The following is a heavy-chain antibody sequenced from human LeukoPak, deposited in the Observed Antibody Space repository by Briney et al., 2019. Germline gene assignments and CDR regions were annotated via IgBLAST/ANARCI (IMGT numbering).Heavy chain of an antibody. CDR2: ISSSGDSR. D-gene: IGHD3-9*01. CDR1: GFTFSSYA. J-gene: IGHJ4*02. Sequence: GGSLRLSCAASGFTFSSYAMSWVRQAPGKGLEFVSGISSSGDSRYYADSVKGRFTISRDNSKNTLYLQMNSLRAEDTAVYYCARLNYDILTGYYLDYWGQGTLVTVSS. CDR3: ARLNYDILTGYYLDY. V-gene: IGHV3-23*01.